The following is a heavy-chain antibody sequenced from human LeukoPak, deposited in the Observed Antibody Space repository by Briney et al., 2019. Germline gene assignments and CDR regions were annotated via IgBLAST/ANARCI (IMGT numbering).Heavy chain of an antibody. V-gene: IGHV3-30*03. Sequence: GGSLRLSCAASGFTFSNYGMHWVRQAPGKGLEWVAVILYDGSNKYYADSVKARFTISRDNAYNTLYLQMNSLRPEDTAVYYCARDFRDGVDVWGQGTTVTVSS. J-gene: IGHJ6*02. CDR1: GFTFSNYG. CDR3: ARDFRDGVDV. CDR2: ILYDGSNK.